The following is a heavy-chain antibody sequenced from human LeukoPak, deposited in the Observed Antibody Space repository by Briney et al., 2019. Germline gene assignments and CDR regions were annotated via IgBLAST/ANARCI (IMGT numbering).Heavy chain of an antibody. V-gene: IGHV1-2*02. CDR2: INPNSGGT. J-gene: IGHJ4*02. D-gene: IGHD5-18*01. CDR1: VYTFTDYY. Sequence: ASVTVSCMASVYTFTDYYMHWVRQAPGQGREWMGWINPNSGGTNYAQKFQGRVTMTSDTSISTAYMELSRLRSDDTAVYYCASRYSYGYDFDYWGQGTLVTVSS. CDR3: ASRYSYGYDFDY.